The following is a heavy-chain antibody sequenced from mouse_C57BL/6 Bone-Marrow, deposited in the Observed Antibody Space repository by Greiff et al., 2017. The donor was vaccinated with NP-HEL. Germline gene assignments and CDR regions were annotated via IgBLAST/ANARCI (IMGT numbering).Heavy chain of an antibody. V-gene: IGHV6-6*01. D-gene: IGHD2-4*01. CDR1: GFTFSDAW. CDR2: IRNKANNHAT. J-gene: IGHJ3*01. CDR3: TRNPFYYDKAY. Sequence: EVKLVESGGGLVQPGGSMKLSCAASGFTFSDAWMDWVRQSPEKGLEWVAEIRNKANNHATYYAESVKGRFTISRDDSKSSVYLQMNSLSAEDTGIYYCTRNPFYYDKAYWGQGTLVTVSA.